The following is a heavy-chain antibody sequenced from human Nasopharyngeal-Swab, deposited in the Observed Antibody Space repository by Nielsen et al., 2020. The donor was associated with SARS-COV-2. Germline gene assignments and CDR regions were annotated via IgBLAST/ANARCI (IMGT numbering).Heavy chain of an antibody. CDR3: ARAGLTAALNVAFDL. CDR1: GYTFTGFY. V-gene: IGHV1-2*04. J-gene: IGHJ3*01. D-gene: IGHD6-13*01. CDR2: INPNSGGT. Sequence: ASVKVSCKASGYTFTGFYMHWVRQAPGQGLEWMGWINPNSGGTNYAQKFQGWVTMTRDTSISTVYMELNRLRSDDTAVYYCARAGLTAALNVAFDLWGQGTMVTVSS.